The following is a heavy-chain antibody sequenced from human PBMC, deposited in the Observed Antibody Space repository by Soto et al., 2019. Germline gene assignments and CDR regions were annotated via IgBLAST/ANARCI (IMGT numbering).Heavy chain of an antibody. CDR2: IIPIFGTA. CDR1: GGTFSSYA. CDR3: ARSYPIRSAFDP. D-gene: IGHD3-3*01. V-gene: IGHV1-69*06. J-gene: IGHJ5*02. Sequence: SVKVSCKASGGTFSSYAISWVRQAPGQGLEWMGGIIPIFGTANYAQKFQGRVTITADKSTSTAYMELSSLRSEDTAVYYCARSYPIRSAFDPWGQGTLVTVSS.